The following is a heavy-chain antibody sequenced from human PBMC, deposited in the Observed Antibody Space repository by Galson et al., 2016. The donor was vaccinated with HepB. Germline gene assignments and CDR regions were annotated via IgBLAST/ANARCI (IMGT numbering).Heavy chain of an antibody. J-gene: IGHJ6*02. CDR2: IVPIFRTT. Sequence: SVKVSCKASGGPFSSHAFSWVRQAPGQGLEWMGAIVPIFRTTNYEQKFQDRLTITADESTSTVYMELSSLRSEDTAGYYCAREGGGVGEGKNYYHGMDVWGQGTTVSVSS. V-gene: IGHV1-69*13. CDR1: GGPFSSHA. D-gene: IGHD1-26*01. CDR3: AREGGGVGEGKNYYHGMDV.